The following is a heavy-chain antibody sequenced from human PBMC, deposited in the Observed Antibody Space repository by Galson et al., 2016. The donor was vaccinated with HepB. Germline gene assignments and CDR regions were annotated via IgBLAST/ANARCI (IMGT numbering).Heavy chain of an antibody. V-gene: IGHV5-51*01. CDR1: GYSFTSQW. CDR3: ARRGLVPHYYYGMDV. D-gene: IGHD6-19*01. J-gene: IGHJ6*02. Sequence: QSGAEVKKPGESLTISCKGFGYSFTSQWIGWVRQMPGKGLEWVGLIYPGDSDTRYSPSFQGQVTISADKSINTAYLQWSSLKASDTAIYYCARRGLVPHYYYGMDVWGQGTTVTVSS. CDR2: IYPGDSDT.